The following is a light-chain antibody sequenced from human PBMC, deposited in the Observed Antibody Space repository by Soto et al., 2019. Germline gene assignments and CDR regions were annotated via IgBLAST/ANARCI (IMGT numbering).Light chain of an antibody. CDR2: GAS. Sequence: EIVLTQSPGTLSLSPGERATLSCRASQSISNSYLAWYQQKPGQAPRLLIYGASSRATGIPDRFSGSGSGTDFTLTISRLEPEDSAVYYCQQYNNSPFTFGPGTKVDIK. V-gene: IGKV3-20*01. CDR1: QSISNSY. J-gene: IGKJ3*01. CDR3: QQYNNSPFT.